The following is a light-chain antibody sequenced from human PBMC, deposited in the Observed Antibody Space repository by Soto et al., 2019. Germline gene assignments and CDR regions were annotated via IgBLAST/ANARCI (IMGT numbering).Light chain of an antibody. Sequence: DIVMTQSPDSLAVSLGERATINCKSSQSVLYSSNNKNYLAWYQQKPGQPPKLLIYWASTRESGVPDRFSGSGSGTDFTLTISSLQAKDVAVYYCQQYYSTPPTFGQGTKLEIK. CDR2: WAS. CDR1: QSVLYSSNNKNY. J-gene: IGKJ2*01. CDR3: QQYYSTPPT. V-gene: IGKV4-1*01.